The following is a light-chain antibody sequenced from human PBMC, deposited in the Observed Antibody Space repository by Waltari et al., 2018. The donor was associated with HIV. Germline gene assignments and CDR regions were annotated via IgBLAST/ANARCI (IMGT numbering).Light chain of an antibody. Sequence: EIVLTQSPGTLSLSPGERATLSCRASQSVTSSFLSWYKQKPGQAPRLLSYGASSRATGIPDRFSGGGSGTDFTLTISRLEPEDFAVYYCQQYGSSPLTFGGGTKVDIK. V-gene: IGKV3-20*01. CDR1: QSVTSSF. J-gene: IGKJ4*01. CDR2: GAS. CDR3: QQYGSSPLT.